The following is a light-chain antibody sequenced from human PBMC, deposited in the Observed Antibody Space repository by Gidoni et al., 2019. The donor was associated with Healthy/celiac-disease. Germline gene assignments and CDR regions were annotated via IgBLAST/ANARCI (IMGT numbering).Light chain of an antibody. CDR3: QQSYSTPPWT. CDR1: QSISSY. Sequence: DIQMTQSPSSLSASVGDRVTITCRASQSISSYLNWYQQKPGKAPKLLIYAASSLQSGVPSRFRGSGSGTDFTLTISSLQPEDVATYYCQQSYSTPPWTFGQGTKLEIK. CDR2: AAS. J-gene: IGKJ2*02. V-gene: IGKV1-39*01.